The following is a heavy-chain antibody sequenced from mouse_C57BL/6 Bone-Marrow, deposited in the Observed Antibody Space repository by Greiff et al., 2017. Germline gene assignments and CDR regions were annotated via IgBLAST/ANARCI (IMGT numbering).Heavy chain of an antibody. CDR2: IYPGNSDT. Sequence: VQLQQSGTVLARPGASVKMSCKTSGYTFTSYWMHWVKQRPGQGLEWIGAIYPGNSDTSYNQKFKGKAKLTAVTSASTAYMELSSLTNEDSAVYYCTRITTVFYWYFDVWGTGTTVTVSS. D-gene: IGHD1-1*01. V-gene: IGHV1-5*01. CDR3: TRITTVFYWYFDV. J-gene: IGHJ1*03. CDR1: GYTFTSYW.